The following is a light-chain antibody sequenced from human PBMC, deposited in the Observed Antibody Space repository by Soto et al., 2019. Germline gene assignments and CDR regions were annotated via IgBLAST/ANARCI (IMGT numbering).Light chain of an antibody. CDR3: QQFGTSRLT. J-gene: IGKJ4*01. Sequence: IVLTQSPGTLSLSPWERATLSCRASQSVSSRSLAWYQQKPGQAPRLLIYGASNRATGIPDRFSGSGSGTDFTLTISRLEPEDFAMYYCQQFGTSRLTFGRGTKLDI. CDR1: QSVSSRS. CDR2: GAS. V-gene: IGKV3-20*01.